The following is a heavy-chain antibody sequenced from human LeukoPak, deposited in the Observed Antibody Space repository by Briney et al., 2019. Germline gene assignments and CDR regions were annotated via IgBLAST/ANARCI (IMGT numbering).Heavy chain of an antibody. J-gene: IGHJ6*02. D-gene: IGHD4-23*01. Sequence: SQTLSLTCTVSGGSISSGGYYWSWIRQHPGKGLEWIGYIYYSGSTYYNPSLKSRVTISVDTSKNQFSLKLSSVTAADTAVYYCARAAGGRATSRGGMDLWGQGTTVTVSS. CDR2: IYYSGST. CDR1: GGSISSGGYY. CDR3: ARAAGGRATSRGGMDL. V-gene: IGHV4-31*03.